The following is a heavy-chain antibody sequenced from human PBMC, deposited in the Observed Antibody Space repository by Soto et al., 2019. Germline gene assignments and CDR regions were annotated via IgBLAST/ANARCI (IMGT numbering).Heavy chain of an antibody. CDR2: ISGSGGST. Sequence: GGSLRLSCAASGFTFSSYAMSWVRQAPGKGLEWVSAISGSGGSTYYADSVKGRFTISRDNSKNTLYLQMNSLRAEDTAVYYCAKEPEYYYDSSGYPMDYWGQGTLVTVSS. D-gene: IGHD3-22*01. V-gene: IGHV3-23*01. CDR3: AKEPEYYYDSSGYPMDY. J-gene: IGHJ4*02. CDR1: GFTFSSYA.